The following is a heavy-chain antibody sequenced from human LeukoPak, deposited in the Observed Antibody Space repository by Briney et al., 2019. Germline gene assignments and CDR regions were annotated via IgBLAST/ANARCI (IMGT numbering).Heavy chain of an antibody. CDR1: GGSISTYY. CDR3: ARDGGYSGSNSWDY. CDR2: IYYSGST. Sequence: SETLSLTCTVSGGSISTYYWIWIRQPAGKGLEWIGYIYYSGSTNYNPSLKSRVTISVDTSKNQFSLKLSSVTAADTAVYYCARDGGYSGSNSWDYWGQGTLVTVSS. D-gene: IGHD1-26*01. V-gene: IGHV4-59*01. J-gene: IGHJ4*02.